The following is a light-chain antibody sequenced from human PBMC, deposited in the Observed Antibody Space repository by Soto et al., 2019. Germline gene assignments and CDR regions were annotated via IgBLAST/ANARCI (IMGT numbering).Light chain of an antibody. Sequence: DIQMTQSPSSLSASVGDRVNITCRASRSISTFLNWYQHNPGTAPKLLIYDASRLQSGVPSRFSGSASGTDFTLTIGSLRTEDVETYYWQQSDSIPTFGGGTQVEI. J-gene: IGKJ4*01. CDR1: RSISTF. V-gene: IGKV1-39*01. CDR2: DAS. CDR3: QQSDSIPT.